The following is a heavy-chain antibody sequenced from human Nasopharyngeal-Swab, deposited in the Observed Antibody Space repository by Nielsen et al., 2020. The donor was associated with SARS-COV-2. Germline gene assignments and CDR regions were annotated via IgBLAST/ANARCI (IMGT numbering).Heavy chain of an antibody. CDR2: VSYDRADK. Sequence: GGSLRLSCAASGFTFSAHGMHWVRQAPGKGLEWVAFVSYDRADKYYADSVKGRFTISRDNSRNTVYLQINSLRAEDTAVYFCARGNGSPTYFEYWGQGTLDTVSS. V-gene: IGHV3-30*03. CDR1: GFTFSAHG. CDR3: ARGNGSPTYFEY. J-gene: IGHJ4*02. D-gene: IGHD1-26*01.